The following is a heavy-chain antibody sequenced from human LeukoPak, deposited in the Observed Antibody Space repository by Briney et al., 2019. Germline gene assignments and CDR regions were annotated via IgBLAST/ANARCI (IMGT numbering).Heavy chain of an antibody. J-gene: IGHJ6*01. CDR3: ARASTIFGVVIIYYYYGMDV. Sequence: ASVKVSCKASGYTFTSYDINWVRQATGQGLEWMGWMNPNSGNTGYAQKFQGRVTITADESTSTAYMELSSLRSEDTAVYYCARASTIFGVVIIYYYYGMDVWGQGTTVTVSS. CDR1: GYTFTSYD. D-gene: IGHD3-3*01. CDR2: MNPNSGNT. V-gene: IGHV1-8*01.